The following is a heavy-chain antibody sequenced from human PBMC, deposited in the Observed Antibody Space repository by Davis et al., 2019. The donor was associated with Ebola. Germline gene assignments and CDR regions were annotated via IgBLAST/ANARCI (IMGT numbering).Heavy chain of an antibody. J-gene: IGHJ5*02. Sequence: SETLSLTCTVSGGSISSYYWSWIRQPPGKGLEWIGYIYYSGSTNYNPSLKSRVTISVDTSKNQFSLKLSSVTAADTAVYYCARAITIFGVVNFVDPWGQGTLVTASS. CDR2: IYYSGST. V-gene: IGHV4-59*01. CDR1: GGSISSYY. CDR3: ARAITIFGVVNFVDP. D-gene: IGHD3-3*01.